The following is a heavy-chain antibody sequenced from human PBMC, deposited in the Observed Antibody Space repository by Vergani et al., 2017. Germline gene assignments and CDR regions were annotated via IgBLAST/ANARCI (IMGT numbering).Heavy chain of an antibody. CDR1: GYSFTSYW. J-gene: IGHJ4*02. D-gene: IGHD4-17*01. V-gene: IGHV5-51*03. CDR3: ARPACRTTVTPPDY. CDR2: LSPGDSDT. Sequence: EVQLVQSGAEMTQPWASLKISCTGSGYSFTSYWIGWVLQLPGPGLAWMWILSPGDSDTRYRPSFRGQVTISADKSISTAYLQWSSLKASDTAMYYCARPACRTTVTPPDYWGQGTLVTVSS.